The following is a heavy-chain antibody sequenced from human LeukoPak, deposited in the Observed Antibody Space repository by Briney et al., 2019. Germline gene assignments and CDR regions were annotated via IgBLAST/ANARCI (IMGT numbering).Heavy chain of an antibody. Sequence: PGGSPRLSCAASGFTFSSYAMNWVRQAPGKGLEWVSSITTGSSYIYYADSVKGRFTISRDNAKNSLYLEMNSLRVEDTAVYYCVRDLDNFPSGRFDPWGQGTLVTVSS. CDR2: ITTGSSYI. CDR1: GFTFSSYA. J-gene: IGHJ5*02. V-gene: IGHV3-21*06. CDR3: VRDLDNFPSGRFDP. D-gene: IGHD1-20*01.